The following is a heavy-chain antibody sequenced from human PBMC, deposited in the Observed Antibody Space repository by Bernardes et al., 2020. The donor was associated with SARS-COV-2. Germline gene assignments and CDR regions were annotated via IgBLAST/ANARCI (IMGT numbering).Heavy chain of an antibody. Sequence: GSLSLSCAASGFTFSSYAMSWVRQAPGKGLEWVSVIYSGGSTYYADSVKGRFTISRDNSKNTLYLQMNSLRAEDTAVYYCARGGYSYGNYYYGMDVWGQGTTVTVSS. CDR1: GFTFSSYA. CDR2: IYSGGST. V-gene: IGHV3-53*01. CDR3: ARGGYSYGNYYYGMDV. J-gene: IGHJ6*02. D-gene: IGHD5-18*01.